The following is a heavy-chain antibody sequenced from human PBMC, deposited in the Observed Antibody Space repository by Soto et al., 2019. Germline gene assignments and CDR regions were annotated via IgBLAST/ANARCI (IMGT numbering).Heavy chain of an antibody. Sequence: SETLSLTCSVSGGPMNRGWCSWSWIRQSPGKGLEWIGCIFYNGKTQYNPSLKSRLTISIDRSQNQFSLKLTSVTAADTAVYYCARDSYDESEGGANDAFDTWGQGTMVTVSS. CDR2: IFYNGKT. CDR3: ARDSYDESEGGANDAFDT. CDR1: GGPMNRGWCS. V-gene: IGHV4-30-2*06. D-gene: IGHD3-22*01. J-gene: IGHJ3*02.